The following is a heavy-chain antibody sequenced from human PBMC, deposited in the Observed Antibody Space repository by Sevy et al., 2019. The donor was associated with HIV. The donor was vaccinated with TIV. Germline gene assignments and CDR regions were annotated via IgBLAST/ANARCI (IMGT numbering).Heavy chain of an antibody. CDR2: ISSGSAR. J-gene: IGHJ4*02. Sequence: GGSLRLSYTDSAFTFSTYEMSWVRQAPGKGLEWVSYISSGSARYYADSVKDRFTISRDNAKISLYLQMSSLRADDTAVYSCARGWTVITSGDFPDYWGQRTLVTVSS. CDR1: AFTFSTYE. D-gene: IGHD4-17*01. CDR3: ARGWTVITSGDFPDY. V-gene: IGHV3-48*03.